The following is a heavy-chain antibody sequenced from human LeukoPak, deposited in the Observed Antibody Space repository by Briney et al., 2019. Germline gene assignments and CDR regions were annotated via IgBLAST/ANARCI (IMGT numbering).Heavy chain of an antibody. D-gene: IGHD5-24*01. CDR1: GFNFITAA. CDR3: VKDIQLST. CDR2: IGSSGGST. V-gene: IGHV3-23*01. J-gene: IGHJ3*01. Sequence: GGSLRLSCAASGFNFITAAMTGVRQAPGKGLEWVSLIGSSGGSTYYADSVKCRFTISRDNFNHTLSLQMNSLRVEDTAIYYCVKDIQLSTWGLGTMVTVSS.